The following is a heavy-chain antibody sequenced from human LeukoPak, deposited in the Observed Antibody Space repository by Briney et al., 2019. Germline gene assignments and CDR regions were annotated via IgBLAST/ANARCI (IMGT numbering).Heavy chain of an antibody. D-gene: IGHD2/OR15-2a*01. CDR2: IYHSGST. CDR3: ASLNRGGFDY. J-gene: IGHJ4*02. CDR1: GGSISSSNW. Sequence: SETLSLTCAVSGGSISSSNWWSWVRQPPGRGLEWIGEIYHSGSTNYNPSLKSRVTISVDTSKNQFSLKLSSVTAADTAVYYCASLNRGGFDYWGQGTLVTVSS. V-gene: IGHV4-4*02.